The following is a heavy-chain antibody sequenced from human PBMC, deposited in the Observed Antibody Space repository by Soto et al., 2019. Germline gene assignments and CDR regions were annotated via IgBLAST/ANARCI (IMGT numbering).Heavy chain of an antibody. V-gene: IGHV1-18*01. CDR2: ISAHNGNT. Sequence: QVHLVQSGAEVKKPGASVKVSCQGSGYAFTTYVITWVRQAPGQGLEWMGWISAHNGNTNYAQKLQGRVTVTRDTSTGTAYMELRRLRYDDTAVYYCARGRYGDYWGQGALVTVSS. D-gene: IGHD1-1*01. CDR3: ARGRYGDY. J-gene: IGHJ4*02. CDR1: GYAFTTYV.